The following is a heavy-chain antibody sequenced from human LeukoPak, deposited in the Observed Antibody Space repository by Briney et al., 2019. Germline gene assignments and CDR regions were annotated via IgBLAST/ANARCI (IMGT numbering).Heavy chain of an antibody. CDR3: ARNTYYYERSGWKAFDI. CDR1: GFTFSDYY. D-gene: IGHD3-22*01. J-gene: IGHJ3*02. V-gene: IGHV3-11*04. CDR2: ISSSGSTI. Sequence: PGGSLRLSCAASGFTFSDYYMSWIRQAPGKGLEWLSYISSSGSTIYYADSVRGRFTISRDNAENSLYLQMNSLRVEDTAVYYCARNTYYYERSGWKAFDIWGQGTMVTVSS.